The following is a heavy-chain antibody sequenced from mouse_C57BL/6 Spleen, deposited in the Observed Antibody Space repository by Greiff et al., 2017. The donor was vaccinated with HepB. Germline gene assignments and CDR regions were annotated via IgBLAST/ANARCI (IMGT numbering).Heavy chain of an antibody. CDR1: GYSFTGYF. D-gene: IGHD2-4*01. J-gene: IGHJ4*01. Sequence: EVKLMESGPELVKPGDSVKISCKASGYSFTGYFMNWVMQSHGKSLEWIGRINPYNGDTFYNQKFKGKATLTVDKSSSTAHMELRSLTSEDSAVYYCAREDYDYDGYAMDYWGQGTSVTVSS. CDR3: AREDYDYDGYAMDY. V-gene: IGHV1-20*01. CDR2: INPYNGDT.